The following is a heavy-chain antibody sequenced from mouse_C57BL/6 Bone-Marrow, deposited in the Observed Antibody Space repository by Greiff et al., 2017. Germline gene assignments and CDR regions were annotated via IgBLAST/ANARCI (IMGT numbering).Heavy chain of an antibody. CDR2: IDPENGDT. Sequence: EVKLVESGAELVRPGASVKLSCTASGFNIKDDYMHWVKQRPEQGLEWIGWIDPENGDTEYASKFQGKATITADTSSNTAYLQLSSLTSEDTAVYYCTTLNPWFAYWGQGTLVTVSA. V-gene: IGHV14-4*01. CDR1: GFNIKDDY. CDR3: TTLNPWFAY. J-gene: IGHJ3*01.